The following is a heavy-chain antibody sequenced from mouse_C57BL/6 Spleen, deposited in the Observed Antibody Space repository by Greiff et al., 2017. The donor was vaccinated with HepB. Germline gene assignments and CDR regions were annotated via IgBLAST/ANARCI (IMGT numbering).Heavy chain of an antibody. D-gene: IGHD2-4*01. CDR1: GYAFTNYL. V-gene: IGHV1-54*01. CDR2: INPGSGGT. J-gene: IGHJ2*01. Sequence: VQLQESGAELVRPGTSVKVSCKASGYAFTNYLIEWVKQRPGQGLEWIGVINPGSGGTNYNEKFKGKATLTADKSSSTAYMQLSSLTSEDSAVYFCARGDYDTVDYWGQGTTLTVSS. CDR3: ARGDYDTVDY.